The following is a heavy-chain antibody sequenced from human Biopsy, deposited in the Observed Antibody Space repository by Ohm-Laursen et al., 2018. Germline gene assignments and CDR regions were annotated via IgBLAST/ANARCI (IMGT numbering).Heavy chain of an antibody. Sequence: DTLSLTWIVSGGSISNNNYYWGWIRQPPGKGLEWIGSIFYRGSTHYRPSLKSRVNISVDTSKNQFSLKLNSVTAADTAVYYCARDYDTSGYYYVSWGQGTLVTVSS. J-gene: IGHJ5*02. CDR3: ARDYDTSGYYYVS. CDR2: IFYRGST. D-gene: IGHD3-22*01. V-gene: IGHV4-39*01. CDR1: GGSISNNNYY.